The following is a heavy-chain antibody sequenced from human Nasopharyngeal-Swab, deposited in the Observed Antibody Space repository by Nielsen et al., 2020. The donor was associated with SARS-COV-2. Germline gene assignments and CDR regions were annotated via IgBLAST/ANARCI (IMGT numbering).Heavy chain of an antibody. CDR3: ARDGLDYDFWSAYFMDV. V-gene: IGHV3-21*01. CDR1: GLTLNNYN. CDR2: ISSSSSYI. Sequence: GRSLRLSCAASGLTLNNYNFNCVRQAPGKGLEWVSSISSSSSYIYYADSVKGRFTISRDNAKNSLYLQMNSLRAEDTAVYYCARDGLDYDFWSAYFMDVWGQGTTVTVSS. D-gene: IGHD3-3*01. J-gene: IGHJ6*02.